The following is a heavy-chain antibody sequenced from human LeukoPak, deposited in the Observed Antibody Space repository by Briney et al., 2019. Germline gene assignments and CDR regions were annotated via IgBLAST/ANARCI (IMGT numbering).Heavy chain of an antibody. D-gene: IGHD6-13*01. J-gene: IGHJ4*02. CDR2: IYYSGST. CDR3: ARDSSSLGFDY. V-gene: IGHV4-31*03. Sequence: SETLSLTCTVSGGSISSGGYYWSWIRRHPGKGLEWIGYIYYSGSTYYNPSLKSRVTISVDTSKNQFSLKLSSVTAADTAVYYCARDSSSLGFDYWGQGTLVTVSS. CDR1: GGSISSGGYY.